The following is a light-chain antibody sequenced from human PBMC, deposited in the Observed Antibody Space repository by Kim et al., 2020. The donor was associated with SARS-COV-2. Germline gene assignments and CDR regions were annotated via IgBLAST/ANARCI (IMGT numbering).Light chain of an antibody. CDR3: ATWDDSLDVWM. CDR2: TND. J-gene: IGLJ3*02. CDR1: SSNIGSNT. Sequence: GQRVTISCSGSSSNIGSNTVNWYQQFPGTAPKRLIDTNDRRPSGVSDRVSCSKSGTSASLAISGLQSEDEADYYCATWDDSLDVWMFGGGTQLTVL. V-gene: IGLV1-44*01.